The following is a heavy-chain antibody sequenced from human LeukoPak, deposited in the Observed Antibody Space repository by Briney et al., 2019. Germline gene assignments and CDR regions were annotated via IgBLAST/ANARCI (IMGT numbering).Heavy chain of an antibody. CDR2: INHSGST. CDR1: GGSFSGYY. J-gene: IGHJ4*02. V-gene: IGHV4-34*10. D-gene: IGHD2-2*01. Sequence: PSETLSLTCAVYGGSFSGYYWSWIRQPPGKGLEWIGEINHSGSTNYNPSLKSRVTMTRDTSTSTVYMELSSLRSEDTAVYYCARDPPCSSTSCPYLELSIWGQGTLVTVSS. CDR3: ARDPPCSSTSCPYLELSI.